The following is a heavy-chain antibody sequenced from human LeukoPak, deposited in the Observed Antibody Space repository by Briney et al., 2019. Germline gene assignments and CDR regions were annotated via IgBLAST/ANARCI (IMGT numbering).Heavy chain of an antibody. CDR3: AKSDFWSGPPDDY. Sequence: GGSLRLSCAASRFTFSSYSMNWVRQAPGKGLEWVSSISSSGSYIYYADSVKGRFTISRDNSKNTLYLQMNSLRAEDTAVYYCAKSDFWSGPPDDYWGQGTLVTVSS. CDR2: ISSSGSYI. V-gene: IGHV3-21*04. CDR1: RFTFSSYS. J-gene: IGHJ4*02. D-gene: IGHD3-3*01.